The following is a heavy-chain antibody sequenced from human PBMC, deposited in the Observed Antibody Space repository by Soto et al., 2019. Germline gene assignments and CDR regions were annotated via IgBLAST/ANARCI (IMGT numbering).Heavy chain of an antibody. CDR1: GFTFSTYG. CDR2: IGGSGATT. J-gene: IGHJ6*02. Sequence: GSLRLSCAASGFTFSTYGMSWVRQAPGKGLEWVSAIGGSGATTYYTDSVKGRFTISRDNSRNTVYLQMNSLRAEDTAVYYCARDLIYCTNGVCYRYYYYGMDVWGQGTTVTVSS. V-gene: IGHV3-23*01. CDR3: ARDLIYCTNGVCYRYYYYGMDV. D-gene: IGHD2-8*01.